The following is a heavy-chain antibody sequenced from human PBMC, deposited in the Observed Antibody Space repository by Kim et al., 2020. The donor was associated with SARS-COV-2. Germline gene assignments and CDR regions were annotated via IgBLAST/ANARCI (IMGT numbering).Heavy chain of an antibody. V-gene: IGHV4-34*01. Sequence: SETLSLTCAVYGGSFSGYYWSWIRQPPGKGLEWIGEINHSGSTNYNPSLKSRVTISVDTSKNQFSLKLSSVTAADTAVYYCARGRGYSYGYCFDYWGQGTLVTVSS. D-gene: IGHD5-18*01. CDR3: ARGRGYSYGYCFDY. CDR1: GGSFSGYY. J-gene: IGHJ4*02. CDR2: INHSGST.